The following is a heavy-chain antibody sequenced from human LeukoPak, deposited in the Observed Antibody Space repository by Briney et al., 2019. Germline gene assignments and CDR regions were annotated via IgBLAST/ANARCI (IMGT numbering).Heavy chain of an antibody. Sequence: GGSLRLSCAASGFTFSSYAMHWVRQAPGKGLEWVAVISYGGSNKYYADPVKGRFTISRDNSKNTLYLQMSSLRAEDTAVYYCARSLATSYYYMDVWGKGTTVTVSS. D-gene: IGHD5-12*01. CDR1: GFTFSSYA. CDR3: ARSLATSYYYMDV. J-gene: IGHJ6*03. CDR2: ISYGGSNK. V-gene: IGHV3-30*04.